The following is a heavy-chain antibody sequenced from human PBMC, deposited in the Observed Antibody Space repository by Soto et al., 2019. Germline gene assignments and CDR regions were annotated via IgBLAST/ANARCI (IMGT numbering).Heavy chain of an antibody. CDR3: AKGSSSWYAGFFDL. CDR1: GFTFSSHA. Sequence: EVQLLESGGGLVQPGRSLRLSCTASGFTFSSHAMTWVRQAPGKGLEWVSGLSDSGDSIYYADSVKGRFTIYRDNSMNSLYLQMNTLRVEDTAVYYCAKGSSSWYAGFFDLWGQGTLVTVSS. CDR2: LSDSGDSI. V-gene: IGHV3-23*01. J-gene: IGHJ4*02. D-gene: IGHD6-13*01.